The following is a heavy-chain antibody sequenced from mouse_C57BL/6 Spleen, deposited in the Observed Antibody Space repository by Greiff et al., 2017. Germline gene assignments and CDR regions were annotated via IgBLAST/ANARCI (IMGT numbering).Heavy chain of an antibody. CDR2: ILPGSGST. Sequence: VQLQQSGAELMKPGASVKLSCKATGYTFTGYWIEWVKQRPGHGLEWIGEILPGSGSTNYTEKFKGKATFTADTSSNTAYMQLSSLTTEDSASYYCARRGYGYDDAMDYWGQGTSVTVSS. V-gene: IGHV1-9*01. CDR3: ARRGYGYDDAMDY. CDR1: GYTFTGYW. J-gene: IGHJ4*01. D-gene: IGHD2-2*01.